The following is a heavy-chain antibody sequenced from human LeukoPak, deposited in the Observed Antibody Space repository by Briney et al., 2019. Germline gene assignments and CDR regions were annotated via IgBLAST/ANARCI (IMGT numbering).Heavy chain of an antibody. CDR2: ISGSGGST. CDR3: AKDPYSSSWTHYFDY. D-gene: IGHD6-13*01. J-gene: IGHJ4*02. Sequence: PGGSLRLSCAASGFTFSSYATSWVRQAPGKGLEWVSAISGSGGSTYYADSVKGRFTISRDNSKNTLYLQMNSLRAEDTAVYYCAKDPYSSSWTHYFDYWGQGTLVTVSS. V-gene: IGHV3-23*01. CDR1: GFTFSSYA.